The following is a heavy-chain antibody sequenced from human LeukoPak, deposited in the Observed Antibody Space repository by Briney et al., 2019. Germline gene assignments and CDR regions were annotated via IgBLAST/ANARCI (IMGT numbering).Heavy chain of an antibody. CDR3: AREQLTAPVDY. CDR2: INHSGST. CDR1: GFTFNNAW. V-gene: IGHV4-34*01. J-gene: IGHJ4*02. Sequence: GSLRLSCAASGFTFNNAWMSWVRQAPGKGLEWIGEINHSGSTNYNPSLKSRVTISVDTSKDQFSLKLSSVTAADTAVYYCAREQLTAPVDYWGQGTLVTVSP. D-gene: IGHD2-21*02.